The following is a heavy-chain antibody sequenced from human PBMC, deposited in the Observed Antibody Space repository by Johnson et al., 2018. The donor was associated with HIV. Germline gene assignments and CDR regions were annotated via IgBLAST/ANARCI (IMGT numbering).Heavy chain of an antibody. J-gene: IGHJ3*02. D-gene: IGHD3-10*01. Sequence: VQLVESGGGVVQPGRSLRLSCAVSGIIFSHYGMHWVRQAPGKGLEWVANIKQDGSEKYYVDSVKGRFTISRDNSKNTLYLQMNSLRAEDTAVYYCAREGKDAFDIWGQGTMVTVSS. CDR1: GIIFSHYG. CDR3: AREGKDAFDI. CDR2: IKQDGSEK. V-gene: IGHV3-7*01.